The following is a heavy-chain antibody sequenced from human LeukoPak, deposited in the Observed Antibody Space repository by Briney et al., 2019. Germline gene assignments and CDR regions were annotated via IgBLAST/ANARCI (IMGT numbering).Heavy chain of an antibody. V-gene: IGHV3-9*01. CDR2: ISWNSGSI. CDR1: GFTFDDYA. J-gene: IGHJ4*02. CDR3: AREESSTSSFDY. D-gene: IGHD2-2*01. Sequence: PGRSLRLSCAASGFTFDDYAMHWVRQAPGKGLEWVSGISWNSGSIGYADSVKGRFTISRDNAKNSLYLQMNSLRAEDAAVYYCAREESSTSSFDYWGQGTLVTVSS.